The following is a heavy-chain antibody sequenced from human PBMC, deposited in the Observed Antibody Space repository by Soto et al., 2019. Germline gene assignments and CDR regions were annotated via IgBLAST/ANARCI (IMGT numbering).Heavy chain of an antibody. J-gene: IGHJ4*02. CDR1: GGSISSGGDY. V-gene: IGHV4-61*08. CDR3: ARRGYYDYVWGSYRSYYFDY. Sequence: PSETLSLTCTVPGGSISSGGDYWSWIRQHPGKGLEWIGYIFYSGSTYYNPSLKSRVTISVDTSKNQFSLKLSSVTAADTAVYYCARRGYYDYVWGSYRSYYFDYWGQGTLVTVSS. D-gene: IGHD3-16*02. CDR2: IFYSGST.